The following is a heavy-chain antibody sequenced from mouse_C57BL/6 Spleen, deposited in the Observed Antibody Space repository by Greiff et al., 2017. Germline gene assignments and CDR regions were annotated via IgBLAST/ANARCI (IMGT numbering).Heavy chain of an antibody. D-gene: IGHD1-1*01. CDR1: GYTFTSYD. CDR2: IYPRDGST. J-gene: IGHJ1*03. Sequence: QVQLQQSGPELVKPGASVKLSCKASGYTFTSYDINWVKQRPGQGLEWIGWIYPRDGSTKYNEKFKGKATLTVDTSSSTAYMELHSLTSEDSAVYFCARKGGYYYGSSLYWYFDVWGTGTTVTVSS. CDR3: ARKGGYYYGSSLYWYFDV. V-gene: IGHV1-85*01.